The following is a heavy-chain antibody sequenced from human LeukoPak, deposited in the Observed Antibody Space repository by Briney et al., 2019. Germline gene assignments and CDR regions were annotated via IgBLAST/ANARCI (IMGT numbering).Heavy chain of an antibody. J-gene: IGHJ3*02. CDR1: RDTLTDYY. CDR3: AEVVAATGTVALDI. D-gene: IGHD1-26*01. Sequence: ASVKVSCKASRDTLTDYYMHWVRQAPGQGLEWMGWINPYSGGTNYARKFQGRVTMTWDTSIGTAYMELSTPRSDDTAVYYCAEVVAATGTVALDIWGQGTMVSVSS. V-gene: IGHV1-2*02. CDR2: INPYSGGT.